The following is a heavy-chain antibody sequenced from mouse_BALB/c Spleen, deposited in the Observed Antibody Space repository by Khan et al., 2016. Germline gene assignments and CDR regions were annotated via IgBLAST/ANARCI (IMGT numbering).Heavy chain of an antibody. CDR2: IWRGGST. CDR3: AKTEYGNNYFDY. V-gene: IGHV2-5*01. J-gene: IGHJ2*01. CDR1: GFSLTYYG. Sequence: QVRLQQSGSGLVQPSQSLSITCTVSGFSLTYYGVHWVRQSPGRGLEWLGVIWRGGSTDYNAAFMSRLSITKDNSKSQVFFKMNSLQTDDTAIYYCAKTEYGNNYFDYWGQGTTLTVSS. D-gene: IGHD2-10*02.